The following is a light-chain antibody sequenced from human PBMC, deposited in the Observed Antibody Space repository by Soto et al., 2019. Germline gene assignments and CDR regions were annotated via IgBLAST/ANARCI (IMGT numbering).Light chain of an antibody. CDR3: QQYNNWPLT. Sequence: ETVMTQSPATLSVSPGDRATLSCSASQSVSYNLAWYQQKPGQSPRHLIYDASTRATGIPARFSGSASGTEFTLTISSLLSEDFAVYYCQQYNNWPLTFGGGTKVEMK. J-gene: IGKJ4*01. CDR1: QSVSYN. CDR2: DAS. V-gene: IGKV3D-15*01.